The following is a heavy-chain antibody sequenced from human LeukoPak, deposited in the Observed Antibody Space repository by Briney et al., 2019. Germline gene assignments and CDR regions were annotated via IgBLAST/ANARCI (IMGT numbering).Heavy chain of an antibody. J-gene: IGHJ3*02. Sequence: SETLSLTCTVSGGSISSGGYYWSWIRQHPGKGLEWIGYIYYSGSTYYNPSLKSRVTISVDTSKNQFSLKLSSVTAADTAVYYCASMGPMLWFGELSWDAFDTWGQGTMVTVSS. CDR3: ASMGPMLWFGELSWDAFDT. CDR2: IYYSGST. D-gene: IGHD3-10*01. CDR1: GGSISSGGYY. V-gene: IGHV4-31*03.